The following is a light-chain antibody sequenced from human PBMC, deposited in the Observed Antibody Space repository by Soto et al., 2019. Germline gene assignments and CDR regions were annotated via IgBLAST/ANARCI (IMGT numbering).Light chain of an antibody. J-gene: IGKJ1*01. CDR2: GAS. Sequence: EIMLTQSPGTLSLSQGERATLSCRASQSVSNNYLAWYQQKPGQAPRLLIYGASNRATGIPDRFSGSGSGTDFTLTISRLEPEDFAVYYCQQYCSSGTFGQGTMVDTK. CDR1: QSVSNNY. CDR3: QQYCSSGT. V-gene: IGKV3-20*01.